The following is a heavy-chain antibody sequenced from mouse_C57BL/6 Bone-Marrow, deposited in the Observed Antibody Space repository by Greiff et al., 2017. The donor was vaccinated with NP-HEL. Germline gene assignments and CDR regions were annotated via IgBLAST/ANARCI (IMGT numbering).Heavy chain of an antibody. J-gene: IGHJ2*01. CDR2: IDPSDSYT. CDR1: GYTFTSYW. D-gene: IGHD1-1*01. CDR3: ARTSYYYGSSPLFDC. Sequence: QVQLQQPGAELVMPGASVKLSCKASGYTFTSYWMHWVKQRPGQGLEWIGEIDPSDSYTNYNQKFKGKSTLTVDKSSSTAYMQLSSLTSEDSAVYYCARTSYYYGSSPLFDCWGQGTTLTVSS. V-gene: IGHV1-69*01.